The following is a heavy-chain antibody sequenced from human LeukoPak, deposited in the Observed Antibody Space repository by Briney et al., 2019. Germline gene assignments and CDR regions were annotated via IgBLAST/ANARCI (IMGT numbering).Heavy chain of an antibody. CDR1: GYTFTNFD. Sequence: ASVKVSCKASGYTFTNFDINWVRQAPGQGLEWMGWINPNSGNTGYAQKFQGRVTMTMNTSITTAYMELSSLISEDTAVYYCARGPQWRGDSYYIDVWGRGTTVTFSS. CDR3: ARGPQWRGDSYYIDV. D-gene: IGHD6-19*01. V-gene: IGHV1-8*01. J-gene: IGHJ6*03. CDR2: INPNSGNT.